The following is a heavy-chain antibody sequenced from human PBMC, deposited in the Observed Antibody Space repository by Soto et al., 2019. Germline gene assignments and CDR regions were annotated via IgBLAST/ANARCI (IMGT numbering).Heavy chain of an antibody. CDR2: IYYSGST. D-gene: IGHD2-2*01. V-gene: IGHV4-59*08. Sequence: PSETLSPTCTVSGGSISSYYWSWIRQPPGKGLEWIGYIYYSGSTNYNPSLKSRVTISVDTSKNQFSLKLSSVTAADTAVYYCARSIVVVPADAFDPWGQGTLVTVSS. CDR3: ARSIVVVPADAFDP. CDR1: GGSISSYY. J-gene: IGHJ5*02.